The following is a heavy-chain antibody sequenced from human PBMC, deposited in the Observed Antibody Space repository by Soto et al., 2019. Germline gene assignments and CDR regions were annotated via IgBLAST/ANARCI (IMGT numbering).Heavy chain of an antibody. CDR1: GFTFSSYG. Sequence: GGSLRLSCAASGFTFSSYGMHWVRQAPGKGLEWVAVISYDGSNKYYADSVKGRFTISRDNSKNTLYLQMNSLRAEDTAVYYCAKDRLRYSYGYCPFDYWGQGTLVTVSS. J-gene: IGHJ4*02. D-gene: IGHD5-18*01. CDR2: ISYDGSNK. V-gene: IGHV3-30*18. CDR3: AKDRLRYSYGYCPFDY.